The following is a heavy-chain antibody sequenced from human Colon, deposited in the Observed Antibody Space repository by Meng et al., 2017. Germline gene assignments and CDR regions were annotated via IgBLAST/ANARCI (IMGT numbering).Heavy chain of an antibody. CDR3: GRGHFGLDY. V-gene: IGHV3-11*01. J-gene: IGHJ4*02. Sequence: VTLVDLVGTLVKPGRSMRLSCAASGLTFRDHYMTWICQAPGKGLEWVSYISHTGDTIYYSDSVRDRFTVSRDNANNLLFLQMNSLRAEDTALYYCGRGHFGLDYWGPGTLVTISS. CDR1: GLTFRDHY. CDR2: ISHTGDTI. D-gene: IGHD3-10*01.